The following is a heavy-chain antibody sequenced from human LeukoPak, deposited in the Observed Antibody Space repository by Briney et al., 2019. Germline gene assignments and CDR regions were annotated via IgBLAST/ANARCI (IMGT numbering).Heavy chain of an antibody. CDR3: AKALVYAIEGGLDY. D-gene: IGHD2-8*01. Sequence: GGSLRLSCAASGFTFDDYAMHWVRQAPGKGLEWVSGISWNSGSIGYADSVKGRFTIPRDNAKNSLYLQMNSLRAEDTALYYCAKALVYAIEGGLDYWGQGTLVAVSS. CDR2: ISWNSGSI. V-gene: IGHV3-9*01. J-gene: IGHJ4*02. CDR1: GFTFDDYA.